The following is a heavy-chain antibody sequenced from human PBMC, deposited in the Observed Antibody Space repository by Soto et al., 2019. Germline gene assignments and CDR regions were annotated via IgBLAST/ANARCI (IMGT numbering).Heavy chain of an antibody. CDR3: ARDTGVCSGGSCYHYYGMDV. CDR2: IIPIFGTA. CDR1: GYTFSSYT. D-gene: IGHD2-15*01. V-gene: IGHV1-69*06. Sequence: QIHLVQSGAEVKKPGASVTVSCKASGYTFSSYTFTWVRQAPGQGLEWMGGIIPIFGTANYAQKFQGRVTITADKSTSTAYMELSSLRSEDTAVYYCARDTGVCSGGSCYHYYGMDVWGQGTTVTVSS. J-gene: IGHJ6*02.